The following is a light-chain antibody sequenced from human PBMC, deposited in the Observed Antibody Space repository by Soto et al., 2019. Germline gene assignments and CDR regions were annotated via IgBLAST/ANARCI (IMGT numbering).Light chain of an antibody. CDR1: QSVSSSY. J-gene: IGKJ2*01. V-gene: IGKV3D-20*01. CDR3: QQYGSSPPYT. Sequence: EIVLTQSPATLSLSPGERATLSCGASQSVSSSYLAWYQQKPGLAPRLLIYDASSRATGIPDRFSGSASGTDFTLTISRLEPEDFAVYYCQQYGSSPPYTFGQGTKLEIK. CDR2: DAS.